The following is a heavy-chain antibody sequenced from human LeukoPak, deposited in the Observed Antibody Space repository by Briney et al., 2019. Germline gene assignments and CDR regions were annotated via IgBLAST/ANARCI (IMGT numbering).Heavy chain of an antibody. CDR3: AREYFCGGDCYVNWFDP. D-gene: IGHD2-21*02. Sequence: SETLSLTCTVSGGSISSGSYYWSWIRQPAGKGLEWIGRIYTSGSTNYNPSLKSRVTISVDTSKNQFSLKLSSVTAADTAVYFCAREYFCGGDCYVNWFDPWGQGTLVTVSS. CDR1: GGSISSGSYY. V-gene: IGHV4-61*02. CDR2: IYTSGST. J-gene: IGHJ5*02.